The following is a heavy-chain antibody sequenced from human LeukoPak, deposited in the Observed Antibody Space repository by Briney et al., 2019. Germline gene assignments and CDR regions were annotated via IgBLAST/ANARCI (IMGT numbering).Heavy chain of an antibody. CDR3: ARFEYYYGSGSHDY. CDR2: ISSSSSTI. V-gene: IGHV3-48*01. Sequence: GGSLRLSCAASGFTFSSYSMNWVRQAPGKGREWVSYISSSSSTIYYADSVKGRFTISRDNAKNSLYLQMNSLRAEDTAVYYCARFEYYYGSGSHDYWGQGTLVTVSS. CDR1: GFTFSSYS. D-gene: IGHD3-10*01. J-gene: IGHJ4*02.